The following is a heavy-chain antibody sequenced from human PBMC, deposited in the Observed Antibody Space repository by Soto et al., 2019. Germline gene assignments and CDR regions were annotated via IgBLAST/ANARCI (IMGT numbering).Heavy chain of an antibody. V-gene: IGHV1-18*01. CDR2: ISAYDGKT. Sequence: ASVNVSFKASGYNFNIYGINWVRQAPGQGLELMGWISAYDGKTTYAEKFQGRVTMTTDASTSTAYMELRSLRSDDTAVYYCERDTHAYWTSYWFDPWGHGTLVNVSS. J-gene: IGHJ5*02. CDR1: GYNFNIYG. D-gene: IGHD3-10*01. CDR3: ERDTHAYWTSYWFDP.